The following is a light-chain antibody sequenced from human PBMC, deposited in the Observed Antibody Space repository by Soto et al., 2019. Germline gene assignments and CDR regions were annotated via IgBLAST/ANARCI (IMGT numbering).Light chain of an antibody. CDR2: ADS. J-gene: IGLJ2*01. V-gene: IGLV3-21*02. CDR3: HVWDISAEQVV. CDR1: NIGSKS. Sequence: SYELTQPPSVSVAPGQTATVTCGAENIGSKSVHCYQKKAGQAPLLVVFADSGRPPGIPARFSAFNSGNTATLTISMVEGGDEADYYCHVWDISAEQVVFGGGTQLTVL.